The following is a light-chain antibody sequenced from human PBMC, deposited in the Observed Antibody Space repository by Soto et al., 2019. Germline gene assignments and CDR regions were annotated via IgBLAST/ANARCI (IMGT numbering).Light chain of an antibody. J-gene: IGLJ2*01. V-gene: IGLV1-51*01. CDR1: SSNIGKND. CDR2: DNN. CDR3: GTWDSSLSAVV. Sequence: QSVLTQPPSVSAAPGQKVTISCSGSSSNIGKNDVSWYQQVPGTAPKLLIYDNNKRPSGIPDRFYGSKSGTSATLGITGLQTGDEADYYCGTWDSSLSAVVFGGGTQMTVL.